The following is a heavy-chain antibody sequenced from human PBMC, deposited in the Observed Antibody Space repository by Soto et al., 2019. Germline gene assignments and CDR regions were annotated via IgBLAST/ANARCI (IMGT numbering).Heavy chain of an antibody. Sequence: PGGSLRLSCAASGFTFSSYAMHWVRQAPGKGLEWVAVISYDGSNKYYADSVKGRFTISRDNSKNTLYLQMNSLRAEDTAVYYCARDSVKVAGTDGDYYYGMDVWGQGTTVTVAS. CDR3: ARDSVKVAGTDGDYYYGMDV. J-gene: IGHJ6*02. CDR1: GFTFSSYA. D-gene: IGHD6-19*01. V-gene: IGHV3-30-3*01. CDR2: ISYDGSNK.